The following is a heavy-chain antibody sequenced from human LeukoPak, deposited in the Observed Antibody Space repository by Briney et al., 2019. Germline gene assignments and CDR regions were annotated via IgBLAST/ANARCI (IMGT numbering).Heavy chain of an antibody. CDR1: TFTFSGDA. V-gene: IGHV3-23*01. J-gene: IGHJ4*02. CDR3: AKAVPGPEIDY. Sequence: GGSLRLSCAASTFTFSGDAMSWVRQAPGKGLEWVSRISGSGGSTYYADSVKGRFTISRDNSKNTLYLQMNSLRVEDTAVYYCAKAVPGPEIDYWGQGTLVTVSS. CDR2: ISGSGGST. D-gene: IGHD6-19*01.